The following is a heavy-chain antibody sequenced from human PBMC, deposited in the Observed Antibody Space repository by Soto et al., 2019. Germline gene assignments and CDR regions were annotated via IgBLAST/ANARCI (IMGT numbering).Heavy chain of an antibody. CDR2: ISSSGSTI. J-gene: IGHJ6*02. CDR3: ARTLLWSGELVYYGMDV. V-gene: IGHV3-48*03. Sequence: EVQLVESGGGLVQPGGSLRLSCAASGFTFSSYEMNWVRQAPGKGLEWVSYISSSGSTIYYADSVKGRFTISRDNAKNSLNLQMNSLRAEDTAVYYCARTLLWSGELVYYGMDVWGQGTTVTVSS. D-gene: IGHD3-10*01. CDR1: GFTFSSYE.